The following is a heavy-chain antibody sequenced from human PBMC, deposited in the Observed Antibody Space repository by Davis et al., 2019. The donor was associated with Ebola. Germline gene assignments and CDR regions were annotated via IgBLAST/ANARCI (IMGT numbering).Heavy chain of an antibody. CDR3: ARHAYNGGDMVYAMGPFDY. V-gene: IGHV4-59*04. Sequence: SETLPLTCTVSGGSISSYYWSWIRQPPGKGLEWIGTIYRSGDTYYNPSLKSRVTITIDTSKNQFSLKLRSVTAADTAVYYCARHAYNGGDMVYAMGPFDYWGQGTLVTVSS. D-gene: IGHD2-8*01. CDR1: GGSISSYY. CDR2: IYRSGDT. J-gene: IGHJ4*02.